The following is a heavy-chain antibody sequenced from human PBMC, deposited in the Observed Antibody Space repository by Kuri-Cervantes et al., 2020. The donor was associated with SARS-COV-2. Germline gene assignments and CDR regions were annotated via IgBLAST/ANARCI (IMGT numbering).Heavy chain of an antibody. Sequence: GESLKISCAASGFTFSSYAMSWVRQAPGKGLEWVSAISGSGGSTYYADSVKGRFTISRDNSKNTLYLQMNSLRAEDTAVYYCAKDLQHYDFWSGYYKVDAFDIWGQGTMVPSPQ. CDR3: AKDLQHYDFWSGYYKVDAFDI. CDR2: ISGSGGST. CDR1: GFTFSSYA. J-gene: IGHJ3*02. V-gene: IGHV3-23*01. D-gene: IGHD3-3*01.